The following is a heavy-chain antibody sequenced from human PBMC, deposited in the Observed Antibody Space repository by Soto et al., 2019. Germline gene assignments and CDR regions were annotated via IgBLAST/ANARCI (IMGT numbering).Heavy chain of an antibody. D-gene: IGHD1-1*01. J-gene: IGHJ4*02. Sequence: SETLSLTCNASGGSITSSGSAWGWIRQSPGKGLEWIGTIDYSGNIYYIPSLKSRITISVDTSKNQISLKLSSVTAADTAVYYCARHIHNQGFQYYFAAWGQGTLVTVSS. CDR2: IDYSGNI. V-gene: IGHV4-39*01. CDR1: GGSITSSGSA. CDR3: ARHIHNQGFQYYFAA.